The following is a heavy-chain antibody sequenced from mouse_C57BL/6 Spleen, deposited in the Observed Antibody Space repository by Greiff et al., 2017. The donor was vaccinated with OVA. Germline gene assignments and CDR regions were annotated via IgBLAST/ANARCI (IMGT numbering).Heavy chain of an antibody. Sequence: GGGLVQPKGSLKLSCAASGFSFNTYAMNWVRQAPGKGLEWAARIRSKSNNYATYYADSVKDRFTISRDDSESMLYLQMNNLKTEDTAMYYCVRDLGYYAMDYWGQGTSVTVSS. J-gene: IGHJ4*01. CDR1: GFSFNTYA. V-gene: IGHV10-1*01. CDR2: IRSKSNNYAT. CDR3: VRDLGYYAMDY.